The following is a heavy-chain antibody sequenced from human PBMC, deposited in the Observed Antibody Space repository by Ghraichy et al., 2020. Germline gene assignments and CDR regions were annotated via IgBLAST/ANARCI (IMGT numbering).Heavy chain of an antibody. D-gene: IGHD3-10*01. CDR2: IHPGDAES. CDR1: GYSFDTYW. CDR3: YGGSGRLAEY. J-gene: IGHJ4*02. V-gene: IGHV5-51*01. Sequence: GESLNISCKGSGYSFDTYWIGWVRQKPGKGLEWMGIIHPGDAESRYRPSFQGQVTMSADKSINTAFLQWSSLRASDSAMYYCYGGSGRLAEYWGQGTLVTVSS.